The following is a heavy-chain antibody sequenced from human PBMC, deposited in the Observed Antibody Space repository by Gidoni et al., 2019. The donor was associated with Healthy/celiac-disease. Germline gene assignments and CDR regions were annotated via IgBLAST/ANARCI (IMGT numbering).Heavy chain of an antibody. Sequence: EVELVESGGGLVQPGGSLRLSCAASGFTFSSYEMNWVRQAPGKGLEWVSYISGSGSTIYYADSVKGRFTISRDNAKNSLYLQMNSLRAEDTAVYYCAREDYDIWSAYSSSWYYFDYWGQGTLVTVSS. CDR1: GFTFSSYE. CDR2: ISGSGSTI. CDR3: AREDYDIWSAYSSSWYYFDY. V-gene: IGHV3-48*03. J-gene: IGHJ4*02. D-gene: IGHD3-3*01.